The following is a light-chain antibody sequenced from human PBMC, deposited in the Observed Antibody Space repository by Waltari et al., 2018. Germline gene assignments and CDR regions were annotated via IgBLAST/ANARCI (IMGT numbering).Light chain of an antibody. CDR1: ALPKQY. CDR3: QSADSSGTYHVV. V-gene: IGLV3-25*03. J-gene: IGLJ2*01. Sequence: SYELTQPPSVSVSPGQTARITCSGDALPKQYAYWYQQKPGQAPVLVRYKDRERPSGIPERFSGSSSGTTVTLNISGVQAEDEADYYCQSADSSGTYHVVFGGGTKLTVL. CDR2: KDR.